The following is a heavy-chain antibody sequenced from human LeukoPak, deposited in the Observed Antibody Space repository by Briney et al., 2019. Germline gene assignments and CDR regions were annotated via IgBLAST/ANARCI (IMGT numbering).Heavy chain of an antibody. CDR2: IWYDGSDK. D-gene: IGHD6-19*01. J-gene: IGHJ4*02. Sequence: GGSLRLSCAASRFTFSTYGMHWVRQAPGKGLEWVAVIWYDGSDKYYADSVKDRFTISRDNSKNTLYLQMNSLRAEDTAVYYCVRDSITVTGTLDYWGQGTLVIVSA. V-gene: IGHV3-33*01. CDR1: RFTFSTYG. CDR3: VRDSITVTGTLDY.